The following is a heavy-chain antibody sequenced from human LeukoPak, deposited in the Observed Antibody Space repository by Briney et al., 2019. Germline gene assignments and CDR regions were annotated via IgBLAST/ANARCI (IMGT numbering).Heavy chain of an antibody. D-gene: IGHD6-13*01. J-gene: IGHJ4*02. CDR2: IYTSGST. CDR1: GGSISSYY. Sequence: PSETLSLTCTVSGGSISSYYWSWIRQPPGKGLEWIGRIYTSGSTNYNPSLKSRVTMSVDTSKNQFSLKLSSVTAADTAVYYCARFSDTSSAAHFDYWGQGTLVTVSS. V-gene: IGHV4-4*07. CDR3: ARFSDTSSAAHFDY.